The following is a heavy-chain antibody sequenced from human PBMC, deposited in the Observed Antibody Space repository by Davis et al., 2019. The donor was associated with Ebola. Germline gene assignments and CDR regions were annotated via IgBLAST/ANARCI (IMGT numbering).Heavy chain of an antibody. Sequence: PSETLSLTFDVSGYSVSSVDYWAWIRQSPGKGLEWIGSLYNNVSTYYKPSLKRQVTISVDSSKNHFSLKLGSVTAADTAVYYCAWIAVAGFSVLTNDAFPIWGQGTLVTVSS. D-gene: IGHD6-19*01. CDR1: GYSVSSVDY. CDR3: AWIAVAGFSVLTNDAFPI. CDR2: LYNNVST. V-gene: IGHV4-38-2*01. J-gene: IGHJ3*02.